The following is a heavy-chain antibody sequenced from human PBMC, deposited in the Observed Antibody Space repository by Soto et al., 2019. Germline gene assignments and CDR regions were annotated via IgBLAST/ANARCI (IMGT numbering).Heavy chain of an antibody. V-gene: IGHV3-23*01. Sequence: EVQLLESGGGLVQPGGSLRLSCAASGCTFSSYAMSWVRQAPGKGLEWVSAISGSGGSTYYADSVKGRFTISRDNSKNTLYLQMNSLRAEDTAVYYCAREYYYDSSGYPYYFDYWGQGTLVTVSS. CDR1: GCTFSSYA. CDR3: AREYYYDSSGYPYYFDY. CDR2: ISGSGGST. D-gene: IGHD3-22*01. J-gene: IGHJ4*02.